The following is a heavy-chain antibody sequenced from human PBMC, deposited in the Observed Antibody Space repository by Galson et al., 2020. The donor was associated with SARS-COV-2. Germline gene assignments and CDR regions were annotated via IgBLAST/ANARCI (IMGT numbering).Heavy chain of an antibody. CDR2: ISSSSSYI. D-gene: IGHD3-9*01. J-gene: IGHJ4*02. CDR1: GFTFSSYS. CDR3: AREHFDWLIYVGD. Sequence: GGSLRLSCAASGFTFSSYSMNWVRQAPGKGLEWVSSISSSSSYIYYADSVKGRFTISRDNAKNSLYLQMNSLRAEDTAVYYCAREHFDWLIYVGDWGQGTLGSVS. V-gene: IGHV3-21*01.